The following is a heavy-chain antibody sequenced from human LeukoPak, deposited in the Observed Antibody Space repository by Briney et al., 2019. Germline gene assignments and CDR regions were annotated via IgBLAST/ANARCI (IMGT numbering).Heavy chain of an antibody. V-gene: IGHV3-33*01. J-gene: IGHJ3*02. Sequence: GGSLRLSCAASGFTFSTYGMHWARQVPGKGLEGVALIWHDGSNKYYADSVKGRFIISRDNYKDTLSLQMQSVRAEDKAVYYCARGDESLQRNDALDIWGQGTIVTVSS. CDR2: IWHDGSNK. CDR3: ARGDESLQRNDALDI. CDR1: GFTFSTYG. D-gene: IGHD4-11*01.